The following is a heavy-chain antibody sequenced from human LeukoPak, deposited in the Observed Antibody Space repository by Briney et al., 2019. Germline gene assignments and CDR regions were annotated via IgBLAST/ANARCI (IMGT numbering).Heavy chain of an antibody. CDR3: ARGKRRYSSSWYIGNYFDY. Sequence: SETLSLTCAVYGGSFSGYYWSWIRQPPGKGLEWIGEINHSGSTNYNPSLKSRVTISVDTPKNQFSLKLSSVTAADTAVYYCARGKRRYSSSWYIGNYFDYWGQGTLVTVSS. J-gene: IGHJ4*02. CDR2: INHSGST. V-gene: IGHV4-34*01. CDR1: GGSFSGYY. D-gene: IGHD6-13*01.